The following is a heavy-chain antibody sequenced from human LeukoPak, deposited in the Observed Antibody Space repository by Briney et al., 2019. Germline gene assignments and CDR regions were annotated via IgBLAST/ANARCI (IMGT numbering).Heavy chain of an antibody. V-gene: IGHV3-23*01. CDR2: MSGSGGST. J-gene: IGHJ4*02. CDR3: ATIGDRRTGELYRIDY. D-gene: IGHD7-27*01. Sequence: PGGSLRLSCEASGFTLSNYAMSWVRQAPGKGLEWVSTMSGSGGSTYYSDSVKGRFTISRDNSKNTLYLQMNSLRAEDAAIYYCATIGDRRTGELYRIDYWGQGTLVTVSS. CDR1: GFTLSNYA.